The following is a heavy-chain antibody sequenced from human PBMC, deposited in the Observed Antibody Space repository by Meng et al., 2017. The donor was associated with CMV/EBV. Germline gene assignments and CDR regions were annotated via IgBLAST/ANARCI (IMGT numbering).Heavy chain of an antibody. CDR1: GFTFSNAW. CDR3: ARGRLGGSFDY. CDR2: INSDGSST. V-gene: IGHV3-74*01. D-gene: IGHD1-26*01. Sequence: LTGAASGFTFSNAWMSWVRRAPGKGLVWDSRINSDGSSTSYADSVKGRFTISRDNAKNTLYLQMNSLRAEDTAVYYCARGRLGGSFDYWGQGTLVTVSS. J-gene: IGHJ4*02.